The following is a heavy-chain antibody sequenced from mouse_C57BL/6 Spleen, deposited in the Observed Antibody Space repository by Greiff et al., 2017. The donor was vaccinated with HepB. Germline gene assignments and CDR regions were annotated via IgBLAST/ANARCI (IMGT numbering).Heavy chain of an antibody. CDR1: GFTFSDYG. Sequence: VQLKESGGGLVQPGGSLKLSCAASGFTFSDYGMAWVRQAPRKGPEWVAFISNLAYSIYYADTVTGRFTISRENAKNTLYLEMSSLRSEDTAMYYCARHDYAMDYWGQGTSVTVSS. J-gene: IGHJ4*01. V-gene: IGHV5-15*01. CDR3: ARHDYAMDY. CDR2: ISNLAYSI.